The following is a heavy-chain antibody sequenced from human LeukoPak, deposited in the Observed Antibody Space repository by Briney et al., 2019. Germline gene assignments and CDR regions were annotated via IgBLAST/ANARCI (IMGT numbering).Heavy chain of an antibody. CDR2: ISSSGSTI. Sequence: GGSLRLSCAASGFTFSSYEMNWVRQAPGKGLEWVSYISSSGSTIYYADSVKGRFTISRDNAKNSLYLQMNSLRAEDTAVYHCARLGYSSSWYHDYWGQGTLVTVSS. CDR1: GFTFSSYE. J-gene: IGHJ4*02. V-gene: IGHV3-48*03. CDR3: ARLGYSSSWYHDY. D-gene: IGHD6-13*01.